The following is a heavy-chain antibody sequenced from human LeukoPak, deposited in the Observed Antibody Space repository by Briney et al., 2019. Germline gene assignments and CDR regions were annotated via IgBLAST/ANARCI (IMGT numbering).Heavy chain of an antibody. CDR2: ISGSGGGT. CDR3: AKHRGNGSGWY. J-gene: IGHJ4*02. V-gene: IGHV3-23*01. Sequence: GGSLRLSCAASGFTFSSSPMSWLRQAPGKGLEWVSAISGSGGGTYYADSVKGRFTMSRDNSKNTLYLQMNSLRAEDTAVYYCAKHRGNGSGWYWGQGTLVTVSS. D-gene: IGHD6-19*01. CDR1: GFTFSSSP.